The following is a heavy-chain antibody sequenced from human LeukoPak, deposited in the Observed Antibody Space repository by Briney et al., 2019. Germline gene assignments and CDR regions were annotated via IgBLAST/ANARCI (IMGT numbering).Heavy chain of an antibody. Sequence: GGSLRLSCPVSGFTSHSYRMEWVHQAPGKGLEWVSSISSSSSYIYYADSVKGRFTISRDNAKNSLYLQMNSLRAEDTAVYYCATGHCSGGSCYSCYFGGQGTLVTVSS. CDR3: ATGHCSGGSCYSCYF. D-gene: IGHD2-15*01. V-gene: IGHV3-21*01. CDR1: GFTSHSYR. J-gene: IGHJ4*02. CDR2: ISSSSSYI.